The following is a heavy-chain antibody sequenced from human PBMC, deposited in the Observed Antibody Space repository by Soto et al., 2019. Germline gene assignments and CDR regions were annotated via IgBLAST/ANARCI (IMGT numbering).Heavy chain of an antibody. CDR1: GGSISTYY. V-gene: IGHV4-59*01. CDR3: ASDRSSGWDQGYGMDV. D-gene: IGHD6-19*01. CDR2: IYYSGST. Sequence: PSETLSLTCIVSGGSISTYYWSWIRQPPGKGLEWIGYIYYSGSTSYNPSLKSRVTISVDTSKNQISLKLRSVAAADTAVYYCASDRSSGWDQGYGMDVWGQGTTVTVSS. J-gene: IGHJ6*02.